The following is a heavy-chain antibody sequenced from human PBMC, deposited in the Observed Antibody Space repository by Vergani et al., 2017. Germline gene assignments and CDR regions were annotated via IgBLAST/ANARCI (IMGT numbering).Heavy chain of an antibody. Sequence: QVQLVQSGAEVKKPGASVKVSCKASGYTFTSYAMHWVRQAPGQGLEWMGWINPNSGGTNYAQKFQGRVTMTRDTSISTAYMELSRLRSDDTAVYYCARALRYFDWLLYVDYWGQGTLVTVSS. J-gene: IGHJ4*02. D-gene: IGHD3-9*01. V-gene: IGHV1-2*02. CDR1: GYTFTSYA. CDR2: INPNSGGT. CDR3: ARALRYFDWLLYVDY.